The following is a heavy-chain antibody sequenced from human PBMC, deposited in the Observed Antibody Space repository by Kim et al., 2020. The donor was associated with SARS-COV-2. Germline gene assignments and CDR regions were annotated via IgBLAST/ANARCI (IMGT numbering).Heavy chain of an antibody. D-gene: IGHD5-12*01. Sequence: TPPLQSRITITVDTSNNHFSLRLSSVTAADTAVYYCARLRSGVGWFDPWGQGTLVTVSS. J-gene: IGHJ5*02. V-gene: IGHV4-39*02. CDR3: ARLRSGVGWFDP.